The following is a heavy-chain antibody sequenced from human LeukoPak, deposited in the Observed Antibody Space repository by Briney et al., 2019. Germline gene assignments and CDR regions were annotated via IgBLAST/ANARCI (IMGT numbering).Heavy chain of an antibody. V-gene: IGHV3-21*01. CDR3: VCLVAGAVIDY. CDR1: GFTFSSYS. CDR2: ISSSSSYI. D-gene: IGHD6-19*01. Sequence: GGSLRLSCAASGFTFSSYSMNWVRQAPGRGLEWVSSISSSSSYIYYADSVKGRFTISRDNAKNSLYLQMNSLRAEDTAVYYCVCLVAGAVIDYWGQGTLVTVSS. J-gene: IGHJ4*02.